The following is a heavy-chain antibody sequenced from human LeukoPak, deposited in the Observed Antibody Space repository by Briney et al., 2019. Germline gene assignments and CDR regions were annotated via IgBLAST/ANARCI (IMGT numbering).Heavy chain of an antibody. CDR1: GGSFSGYY. CDR2: INHSGST. V-gene: IGHV4-34*01. CDR3: ARVLVKPEYSSGDNWFDP. D-gene: IGHD6-19*01. J-gene: IGHJ5*02. Sequence: PSETLSLTCAVYGGSFSGYYWSWIRQPPGKGLEWIGEINHSGSTNYNPSLKSRVTISVDTSKNQFSLKLSSVTAADTAVYYCARVLVKPEYSSGDNWFDPWGQGTLVTVSS.